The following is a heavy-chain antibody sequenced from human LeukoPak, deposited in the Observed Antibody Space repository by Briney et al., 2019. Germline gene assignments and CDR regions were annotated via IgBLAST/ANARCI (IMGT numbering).Heavy chain of an antibody. Sequence: GGSLRLSCAASGFTFSSYAMSWVRQAPGKGLEWVSAISGSGGSTYYADSVKGRFTISRDNSKNTLYLQMNSLRAEDTAVYYCAKVKRQPGSGCYLLVDYWGQRTLVTVSS. V-gene: IGHV3-23*01. CDR2: ISGSGGST. J-gene: IGHJ4*02. CDR1: GFTFSSYA. D-gene: IGHD1-26*01. CDR3: AKVKRQPGSGCYLLVDY.